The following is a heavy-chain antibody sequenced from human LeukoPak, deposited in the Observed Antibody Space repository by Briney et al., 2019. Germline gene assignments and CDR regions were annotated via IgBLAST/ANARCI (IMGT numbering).Heavy chain of an antibody. D-gene: IGHD6-6*01. Sequence: GGSLRLSCAASGFTFSSYAMSWVRQAPGKGLEWVSSISGSDGTTYYADSVKGRFTISRDNSKYTLSLQMNSLRAEDTAVYYCARGPRIAARPLDYRGQGTLVTVSS. CDR2: ISGSDGTT. CDR1: GFTFSSYA. CDR3: ARGPRIAARPLDY. V-gene: IGHV3-23*01. J-gene: IGHJ4*02.